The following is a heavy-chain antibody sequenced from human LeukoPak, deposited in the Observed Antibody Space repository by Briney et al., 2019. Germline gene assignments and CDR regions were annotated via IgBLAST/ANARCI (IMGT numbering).Heavy chain of an antibody. CDR2: INDRGST. J-gene: IGHJ6*02. Sequence: KPSETLSPTCAVYGGSFSGNYWSWIRQPPGKGLEWIGEINDRGSTNYNPSLKSRVTISLDTSKNQFSLNLRSVTAADTAVYYCARDRVLDATFYKYDAMDDWGQGTTVTVSS. CDR3: ARDRVLDATFYKYDAMDD. V-gene: IGHV4-34*01. CDR1: GGSFSGNY. D-gene: IGHD2-15*01.